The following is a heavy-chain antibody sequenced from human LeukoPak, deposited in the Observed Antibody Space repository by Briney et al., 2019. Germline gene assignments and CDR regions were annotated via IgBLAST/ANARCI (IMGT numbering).Heavy chain of an antibody. V-gene: IGHV4-39*07. J-gene: IGHJ3*02. CDR1: GGSISSSYYY. D-gene: IGHD2-2*01. CDR3: AMTYCSSTSCYHEDAFDI. Sequence: KPSETLSLTCTVSGGSISSSYYYWGWIRQPPGKGLEWIGEINHSGSTNYNPSLKSRVTISVDTSKNQFSLKLSSVTAADTAVYYCAMTYCSSTSCYHEDAFDIWGQGTMVTVSS. CDR2: INHSGST.